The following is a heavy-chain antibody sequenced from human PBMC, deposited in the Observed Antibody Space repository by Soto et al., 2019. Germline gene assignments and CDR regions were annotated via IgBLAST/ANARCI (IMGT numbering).Heavy chain of an antibody. CDR1: GGSFSGYY. Sequence: SETVALSCAVYGGSFSGYYWSWIRQPPGKGLEWIGEINHSGSTNYNPSLKSRVTISVDTSKNQCSLKLSSVTAADTAVYYCARVGPFRWGGYSSALDPWGQGTLVTLSS. CDR2: INHSGST. D-gene: IGHD3-3*01. J-gene: IGHJ5*02. CDR3: ARVGPFRWGGYSSALDP. V-gene: IGHV4-34*01.